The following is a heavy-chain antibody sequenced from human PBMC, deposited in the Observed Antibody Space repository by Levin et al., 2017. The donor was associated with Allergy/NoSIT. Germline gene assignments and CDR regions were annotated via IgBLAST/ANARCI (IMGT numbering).Heavy chain of an antibody. V-gene: IGHV4-31*03. CDR3: ARGVPRAAGDYPEWFDS. D-gene: IGHD4-17*01. Sequence: SETLSLTCTVSGGSIRSGYYYWSWIRQHPGKGLEWIAYINYSGASYYNPSLSSRATISVDTSKNQFSLKLTSVTAADAAIYDCARGVPRAAGDYPEWFDSWGQGTLVTVSS. CDR1: GGSIRSGYYY. CDR2: INYSGAS. J-gene: IGHJ5*01.